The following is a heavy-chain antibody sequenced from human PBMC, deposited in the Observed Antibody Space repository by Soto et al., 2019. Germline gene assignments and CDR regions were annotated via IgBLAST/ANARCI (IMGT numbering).Heavy chain of an antibody. CDR1: GFTFSSYS. Sequence: GGSLRLSCAASGFTFSSYSMNWVRQAPGKGLEWVSYISSSSTIYYADSVKGRFTISRDSAKNSLYLQMNSLRDEDTAVYYCARDSDGSGSYYFPEAFDIWGQGTMVTVSS. D-gene: IGHD3-10*01. CDR2: ISSSSTI. CDR3: ARDSDGSGSYYFPEAFDI. V-gene: IGHV3-48*02. J-gene: IGHJ3*02.